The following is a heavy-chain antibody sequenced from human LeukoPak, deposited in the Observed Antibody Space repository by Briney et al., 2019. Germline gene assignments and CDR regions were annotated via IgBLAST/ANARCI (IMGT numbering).Heavy chain of an antibody. Sequence: GGSLRLSCAASGFTVSSNYMSWVRQAPGKGLEGVSVIYSGGSTYYADSVKGRFTISRDNSKNTLYLQMNSLRAEDTAVYYCAREDFWSGYYRAYWGQGTLVTVSS. D-gene: IGHD3-3*01. CDR1: GFTVSSNY. J-gene: IGHJ4*02. V-gene: IGHV3-66*02. CDR3: AREDFWSGYYRAY. CDR2: IYSGGST.